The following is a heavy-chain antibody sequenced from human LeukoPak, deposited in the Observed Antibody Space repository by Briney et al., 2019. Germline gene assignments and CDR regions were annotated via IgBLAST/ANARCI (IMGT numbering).Heavy chain of an antibody. V-gene: IGHV1-69*13. CDR1: GGTFSSYA. CDR3: ARDGETYSGSYSDY. CDR2: IIPIFGTA. J-gene: IGHJ4*02. D-gene: IGHD1-26*01. Sequence: PSVKVSCKASGGTFSSYAISWVRQAPGQGLEWMGGIIPIFGTANYAQKFQGRVTITSDESTSTAYMELSSLRSEDTAVYYCARDGETYSGSYSDYWGQGTLVTVSS.